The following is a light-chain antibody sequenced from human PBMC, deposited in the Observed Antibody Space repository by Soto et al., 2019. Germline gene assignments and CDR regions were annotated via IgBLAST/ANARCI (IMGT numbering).Light chain of an antibody. CDR2: GAS. V-gene: IGKV1-5*01. CDR3: QHHNSYSQT. J-gene: IGKJ1*01. CDR1: QSIRHY. Sequence: DIQMTQSPPTLSASVGDRVTITCRASQSIRHYLAWYQQMPGKAPKLLIYGASTLQSGVPSRFSRSGSGTEFTLTISSLQPDDFGTYFCQHHNSYSQTFGQGTKVDIK.